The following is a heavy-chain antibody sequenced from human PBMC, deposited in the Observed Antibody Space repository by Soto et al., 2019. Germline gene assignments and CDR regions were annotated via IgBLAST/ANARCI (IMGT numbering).Heavy chain of an antibody. J-gene: IGHJ3*02. CDR3: AAVPGRYYYGSGSPKDAFDI. Sequence: ASVKVSCKASGFTFTSSAVQWVRQARGQRLEWIGWIVVGSGNTNYAQKFQERVTITRDMSKSTAYMELSSLRSEDTAVYYCAAVPGRYYYGSGSPKDAFDIWGQGTMVTVSS. CDR1: GFTFTSSA. CDR2: IVVGSGNT. V-gene: IGHV1-58*01. D-gene: IGHD3-10*01.